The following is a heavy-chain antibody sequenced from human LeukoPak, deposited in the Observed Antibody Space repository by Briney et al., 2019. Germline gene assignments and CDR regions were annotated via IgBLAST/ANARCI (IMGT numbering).Heavy chain of an antibody. V-gene: IGHV1-2*02. CDR2: INPNSGGT. Sequence: ASVKASCKASGYTFTGYYMHWVRQAPGQGLEWMGWINPNSGGTNYAQKFQGRVTMTRDTSISTAYMELSRLRSDDTAVYYCARVQPYDTDAFDIWGQGTMVTVSS. J-gene: IGHJ3*02. CDR1: GYTFTGYY. CDR3: ARVQPYDTDAFDI. D-gene: IGHD3-22*01.